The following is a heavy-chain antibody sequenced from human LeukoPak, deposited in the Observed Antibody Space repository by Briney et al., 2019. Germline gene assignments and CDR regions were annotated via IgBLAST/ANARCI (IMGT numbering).Heavy chain of an antibody. CDR2: IWYDGSNE. V-gene: IGHV3-33*01. Sequence: GRSLRLSCAASGFTFSSYGMHWVRQAPGKGLEWVAIIWYDGSNEYYGDSVQGRFTISRDNSNNTLYLQMDNLRAEDTAVYYCARDFNSGWADYWGQGTLVTVSS. D-gene: IGHD6-19*01. J-gene: IGHJ4*02. CDR1: GFTFSSYG. CDR3: ARDFNSGWADY.